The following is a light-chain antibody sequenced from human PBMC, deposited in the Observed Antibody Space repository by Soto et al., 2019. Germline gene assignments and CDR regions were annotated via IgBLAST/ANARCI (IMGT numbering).Light chain of an antibody. J-gene: IGLJ2*01. Sequence: QSVLTQPASVSGSPGQSIAISCTGTSSDVGGYNYVSWYQHHPGKAPKLMIYDVSYRPSGVSNRFSGSKSGNTASLTISGLQAEDEADYYCSSYTSSSPVVFGGGTKLTVL. CDR1: SSDVGGYNY. CDR3: SSYTSSSPVV. V-gene: IGLV2-14*03. CDR2: DVS.